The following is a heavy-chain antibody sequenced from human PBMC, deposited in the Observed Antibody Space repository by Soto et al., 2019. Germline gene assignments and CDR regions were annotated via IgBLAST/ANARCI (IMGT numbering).Heavy chain of an antibody. CDR3: ARGAVTTFYYFDY. J-gene: IGHJ4*02. CDR2: IIPIFGTA. Sequence: SVKVSCKXSGGTFSSYAISWVRQAPGQGLEWMGGIIPIFGTANYAQKFQGRVTITADESTSTAYMELSSLRSEDTAVYYCARGAVTTFYYFDYWGQGTLVTVSS. V-gene: IGHV1-69*13. CDR1: GGTFSSYA. D-gene: IGHD4-17*01.